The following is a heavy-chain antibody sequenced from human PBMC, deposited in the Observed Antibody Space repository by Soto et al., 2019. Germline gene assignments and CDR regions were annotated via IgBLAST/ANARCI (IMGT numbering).Heavy chain of an antibody. J-gene: IGHJ6*03. V-gene: IGHV4-34*01. CDR2: INHSGST. D-gene: IGHD5-18*01. CDR3: ARRVQGYSYFLPRDYYYYYMDV. CDR1: GGSFSGYY. Sequence: SETLSLTCAVYGGSFSGYYWSWIRQPPGKGLEWIGEINHSGSTNYNPSLKSRVTISVDTSKNQFSLKLSSVTAADTAVYYCARRVQGYSYFLPRDYYYYYMDVWGKGTTVTVSS.